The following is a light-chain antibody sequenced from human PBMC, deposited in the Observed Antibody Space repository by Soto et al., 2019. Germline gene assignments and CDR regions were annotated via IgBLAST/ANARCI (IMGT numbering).Light chain of an antibody. J-gene: IGLJ1*01. V-gene: IGLV2-18*02. CDR3: SSYPSSSTYV. Sequence: QSALTQPPSVSGSPGQSVAISCTGTGSDVGTYNRVSWYQQPPGTAPKLMIYDVSDRPSGVPDRFSGSKSGNTASLTISGLQAEDEADYYCSSYPSSSTYVFGTGTKLTVL. CDR1: GSDVGTYNR. CDR2: DVS.